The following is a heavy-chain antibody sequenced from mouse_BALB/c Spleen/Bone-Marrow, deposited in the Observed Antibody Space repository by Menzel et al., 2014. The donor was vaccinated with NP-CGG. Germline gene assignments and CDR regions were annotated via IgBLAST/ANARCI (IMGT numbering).Heavy chain of an antibody. CDR3: TRRRSRDY. CDR2: IYPGSGNT. Sequence: QVQLQQSGTELVRPGTSVKISCKASGYAFTNYWLGWVKQRPGHGLEWIGDIYPGSGNTYYNEKFKGKATPTADKSSSTSYMQLSGLTSEDSAVYFCTRRRSRDYWGQGTTLAVST. J-gene: IGHJ2*01. CDR1: GYAFTNYW. V-gene: IGHV1-63*01.